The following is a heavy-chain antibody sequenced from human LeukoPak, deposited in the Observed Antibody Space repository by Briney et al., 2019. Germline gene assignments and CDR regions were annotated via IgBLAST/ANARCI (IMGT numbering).Heavy chain of an antibody. CDR3: ARDSDDFWSGYTHY. V-gene: IGHV1-2*02. D-gene: IGHD3-3*01. CDR1: GYTFTSYD. Sequence: ASVKVSCKASGYTFTSYDINWVRQATGQGLEWMGWINPNSGGTNYAQKFQGRVTMTRDTSISTAYMELSRLRSDDTAVYYCARDSDDFWSGYTHYWGQGTLVTVSS. CDR2: INPNSGGT. J-gene: IGHJ4*02.